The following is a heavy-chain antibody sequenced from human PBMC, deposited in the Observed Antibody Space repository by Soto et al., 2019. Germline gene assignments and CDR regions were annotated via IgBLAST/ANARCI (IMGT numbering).Heavy chain of an antibody. J-gene: IGHJ6*02. CDR3: ARDRVSAVYYYGMDV. CDR2: ISSSSSYI. D-gene: IGHD6-13*01. Sequence: GGSLRLSCAASGFTFSSYSMNWVRQAPGKGLEWVSSISSSSSYIYYADLVKGRFTISRDNAKNSLYLQMNSLRAEDTAVYYCARDRVSAVYYYGMDVWGQGTTVTVSS. V-gene: IGHV3-21*01. CDR1: GFTFSSYS.